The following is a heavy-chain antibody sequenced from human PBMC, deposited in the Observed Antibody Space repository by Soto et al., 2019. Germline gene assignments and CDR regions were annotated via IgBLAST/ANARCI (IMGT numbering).Heavy chain of an antibody. CDR2: INHDGST. J-gene: IGHJ4*02. CDR1: GASFTSNF. V-gene: IGHV4-34*08. D-gene: IGHD6-19*01. CDR3: FSARFDF. Sequence: LSRAVSGASFTSNFWTWIRQTPGKGLEWIGEINHDGSTNYNASLEGRITISVDTSKNQFSLNLNSVTVADTAIYYCFSARFDFWGQGTLVT.